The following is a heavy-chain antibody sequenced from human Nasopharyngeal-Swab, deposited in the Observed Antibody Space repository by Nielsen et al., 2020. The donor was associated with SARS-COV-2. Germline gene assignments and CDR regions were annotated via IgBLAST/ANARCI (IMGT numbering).Heavy chain of an antibody. V-gene: IGHV4-39*01. CDR3: ARQGSRYDVLTGYNTEYYFDD. CDR2: NFFGGAT. J-gene: IGHJ4*02. D-gene: IGHD3-9*01. CDR1: GGSISSSRYY. Sequence: SETLSLTCTFSGGSISSSRYYWGWIRQPPGRGLEGIGSNFFGGATYYNPSLESRVTISVDMSKNQFSLKLTSVTAADTAVYYCARQGSRYDVLTGYNTEYYFDDWGQGTLVTVSS.